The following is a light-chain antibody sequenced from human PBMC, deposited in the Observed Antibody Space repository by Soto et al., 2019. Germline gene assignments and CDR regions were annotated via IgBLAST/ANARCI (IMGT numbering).Light chain of an antibody. CDR2: DVD. CDR1: SSDVGDSDS. J-gene: IGLJ3*02. V-gene: IGLV2-11*01. CDR3: CSYAGSHTWV. Sequence: QSALTQPRSVSGSFGQSVTISCTGTSSDVGDSDSVSWYQQHPGRAPKLMISDVDKRPSGVPDRFSGSKSGNTASLTISGLQSDDEADYYCCSYAGSHTWVFGGGTKLTAL.